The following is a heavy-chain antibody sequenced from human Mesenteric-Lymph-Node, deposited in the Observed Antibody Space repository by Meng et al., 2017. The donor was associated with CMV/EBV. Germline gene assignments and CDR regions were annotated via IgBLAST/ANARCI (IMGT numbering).Heavy chain of an antibody. CDR2: IKSKADGGSS. CDR3: TRLDSSTWYNV. CDR1: GITFTNAW. J-gene: IGHJ4*02. D-gene: IGHD2-2*01. V-gene: IGHV3-15*01. Sequence: CAVSGITFTNAWMSWVRQAPGKGVECVGRIKSKADGGSSDYSAPVKGRFTISRDDSKNTLYLQMNSLNSDDTAVYYCTRLDSSTWYNVWGQGTLVTVSS.